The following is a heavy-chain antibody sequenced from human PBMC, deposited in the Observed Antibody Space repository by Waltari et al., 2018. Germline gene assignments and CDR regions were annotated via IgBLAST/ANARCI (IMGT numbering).Heavy chain of an antibody. J-gene: IGHJ4*02. V-gene: IGHV3-30*18. CDR2: ISYDGSNK. Sequence: QVQLVESGGGVVQPGRSLGLSCAASGFPFSSYAMHWVRQAPGKGLEWVAVISYDGSNKYYADSVKGRFTISRDNSKNTLYLQMNSLRAEDTAVYYCAKERRDGDPGFVDYWGQGTLVTVSS. D-gene: IGHD4-17*01. CDR3: AKERRDGDPGFVDY. CDR1: GFPFSSYA.